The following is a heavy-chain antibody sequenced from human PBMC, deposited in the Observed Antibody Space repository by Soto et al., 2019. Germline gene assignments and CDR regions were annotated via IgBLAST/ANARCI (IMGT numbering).Heavy chain of an antibody. CDR3: AREGYNWNYFDY. CDR1: GFTVSSNY. CDR2: IYSGGST. J-gene: IGHJ4*02. Sequence: GSLRLSCAASGFTVSSNYMSWVRQAPGKGLEWVSVIYSGGSTYYADSVKGRFTISRDNSKNTLYLQMNSLRAEDTAVYYCAREGYNWNYFDYWGQGTLVTVSS. D-gene: IGHD1-20*01. V-gene: IGHV3-66*01.